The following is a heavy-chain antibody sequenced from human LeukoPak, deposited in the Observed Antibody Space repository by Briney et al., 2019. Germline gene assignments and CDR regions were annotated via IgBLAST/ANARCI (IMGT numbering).Heavy chain of an antibody. D-gene: IGHD3-10*01. CDR2: ISWDGGST. CDR1: GFTFDDYT. J-gene: IGHJ6*03. Sequence: GGSLRLSCAASGFTFDDYTMHWVRQAPGKGLEWVSLISWDGGSTYYGDSVKGRFTISRDNSKNSLYLQRNSLRTEDTALYYCAKDTSRGYNYYYYMDVWGKGTTVTAS. V-gene: IGHV3-43*01. CDR3: AKDTSRGYNYYYYMDV.